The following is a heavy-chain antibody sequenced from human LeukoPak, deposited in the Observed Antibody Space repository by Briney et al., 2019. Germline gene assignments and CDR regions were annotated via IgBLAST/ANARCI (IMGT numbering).Heavy chain of an antibody. CDR1: GYSISSGYY. J-gene: IGHJ6*03. CDR2: IYHSGST. D-gene: IGHD3-10*01. Sequence: SETLSLTCTVSGYSISSGYYWGWIRQPPGKGLEWIGSIYHSGSTYYNPSLKSRVTISVDTSKNQFSLKLSSVTAADTAVYYCARGGDGYYYYMDVWGKGTTVTVSS. CDR3: ARGGDGYYYYMDV. V-gene: IGHV4-38-2*02.